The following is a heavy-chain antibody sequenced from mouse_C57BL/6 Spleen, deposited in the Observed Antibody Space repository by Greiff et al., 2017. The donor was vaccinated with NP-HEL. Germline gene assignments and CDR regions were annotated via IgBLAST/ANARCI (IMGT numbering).Heavy chain of an antibody. CDR2: ISSGGSYT. CDR1: GFTFSSYG. J-gene: IGHJ3*01. V-gene: IGHV5-6*01. D-gene: IGHD2-4*01. CDR3: ASYFYDYDVDWFAY. Sequence: EVQLVESGGDLVKPGGSLKLSCAASGFTFSSYGMSWVRQTPDKRLEWVATISSGGSYTYYPDSVKGRFTISRDNAKNTLYLQMSSLKSEDTAMYYCASYFYDYDVDWFAYWGQGTLVTVSA.